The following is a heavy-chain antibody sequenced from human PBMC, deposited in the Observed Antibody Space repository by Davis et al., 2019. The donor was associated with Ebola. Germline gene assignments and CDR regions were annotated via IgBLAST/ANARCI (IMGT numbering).Heavy chain of an antibody. CDR3: ARPGIAAAGRVLGPFDY. CDR2: IYPGDSDA. J-gene: IGHJ4*02. Sequence: GESLKISCKGLGYSFYQYWIGWVRQMPGKGLEWMGSIYPGDSDARYSPSFQGQVTISADKSISTAYLQWSSLKASDTAMYYCARPGIAAAGRVLGPFDYWGQGTLVTVSS. D-gene: IGHD6-13*01. V-gene: IGHV5-51*01. CDR1: GYSFYQYW.